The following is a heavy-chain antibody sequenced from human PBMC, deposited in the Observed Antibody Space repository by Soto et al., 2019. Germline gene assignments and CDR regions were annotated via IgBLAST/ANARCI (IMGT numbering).Heavy chain of an antibody. D-gene: IGHD6-19*01. CDR1: GFTFSGSA. CDR2: IRSKANSYAT. Sequence: PGGSLRLSWAASGFTFSGSAMHWVRQASGKGLEWVGRIRSKANSYATAYAASVKGRFTISRDDSKNTAYLQMNSLKTEDTAVYYCTRLIPTFALADDFDYWGQGTLVTVSS. CDR3: TRLIPTFALADDFDY. J-gene: IGHJ4*02. V-gene: IGHV3-73*01.